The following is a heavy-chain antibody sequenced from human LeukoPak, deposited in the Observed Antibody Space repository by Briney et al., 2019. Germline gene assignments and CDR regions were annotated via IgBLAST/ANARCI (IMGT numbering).Heavy chain of an antibody. CDR1: GGSISSGDYY. Sequence: SETLSLTCTVSGGSISSGDYYWSWIRQPPGKGLEWIGYIYYSGSTYYNPSLKSRVTISVDTSKNQFSLKLSSVTAADTAVYYCAGPHLGGDAFDIWGQGTMVTVSS. V-gene: IGHV4-30-4*08. J-gene: IGHJ3*02. CDR3: AGPHLGGDAFDI. D-gene: IGHD3-16*01. CDR2: IYYSGST.